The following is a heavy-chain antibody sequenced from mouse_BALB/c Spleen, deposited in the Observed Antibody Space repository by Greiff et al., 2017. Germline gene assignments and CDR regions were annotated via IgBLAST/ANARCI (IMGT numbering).Heavy chain of an antibody. CDR3: AKYGNYAMDY. D-gene: IGHD2-10*02. CDR2: IWRGGST. Sequence: VKVVESGPSLVQPSQSLSITCTVSGFSLTSYGVHWVRQSPGKGLEWLGVIWRGGSTDYIAAFMSRLSITKDNSKSQVFFKMNRLQADDTAIYYCAKYGNYAMDYWGQGTSVTVSS. V-gene: IGHV2-5-1*01. J-gene: IGHJ4*01. CDR1: GFSLTSYG.